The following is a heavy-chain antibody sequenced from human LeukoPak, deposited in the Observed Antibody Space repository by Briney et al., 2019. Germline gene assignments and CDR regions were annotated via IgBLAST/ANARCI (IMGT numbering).Heavy chain of an antibody. D-gene: IGHD4-17*01. CDR3: ARGTVTIHYFDY. V-gene: IGHV4-59*01. CDR2: IYYSGST. CDR1: GGSISSYY. J-gene: IGHJ4*02. Sequence: SETLSLTCTVSGGSISSYYWSWIRQPPGKGLEWIGYIYYSGSTNYSPPLKSPVTISVDTSKNQFSLKLSSVTAADTAVYYCARGTVTIHYFDYWGQGTLVTVSS.